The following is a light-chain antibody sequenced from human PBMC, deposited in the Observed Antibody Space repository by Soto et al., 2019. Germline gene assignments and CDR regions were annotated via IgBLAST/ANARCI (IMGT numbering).Light chain of an antibody. J-gene: IGKJ4*01. CDR1: QSISSY. CDR3: QQSSSTVLT. CDR2: AAS. V-gene: IGKV1-39*01. Sequence: DIQMTQSPSSLSASVGDTVTITCRASQSISSYLNWYQQKPGKAPKLLIYAASRLQGGVPSRFSGSGSGTDFTLTISSLQREDCAIYYCQQSSSTVLTFGGGTKVEIK.